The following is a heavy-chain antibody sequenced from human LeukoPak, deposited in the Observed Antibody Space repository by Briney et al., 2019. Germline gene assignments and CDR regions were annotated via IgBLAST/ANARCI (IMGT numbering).Heavy chain of an antibody. V-gene: IGHV3-23*01. CDR3: AKDPGPYYYDSSGYYDWFDP. CDR2: ISGSGGST. Sequence: PGGSLRLSCAASGFTFSSYAMSWVRQAPGKGLEWVSAISGSGGSTYYADSVKGRFTISRDNSKNTLYLQMNSLRAEDTAVYYCAKDPGPYYYDSSGYYDWFDPWGQGTPVTVSS. D-gene: IGHD3-22*01. J-gene: IGHJ5*02. CDR1: GFTFSSYA.